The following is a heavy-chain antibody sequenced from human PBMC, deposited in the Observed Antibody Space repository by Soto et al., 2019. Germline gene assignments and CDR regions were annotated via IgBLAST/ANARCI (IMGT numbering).Heavy chain of an antibody. Sequence: GGSLRLSCAASRFTFSSYSMNWVRQAPGKGLEWVSYISNGGNTIYYADSVKGRFTISRDNAKNSLYLRMNSLRDEDTAVYYCARGNYYDRSGYRYYFDYWGQGNLVPVSS. D-gene: IGHD3-22*01. CDR3: ARGNYYDRSGYRYYFDY. CDR2: ISNGGNTI. V-gene: IGHV3-48*02. J-gene: IGHJ4*02. CDR1: RFTFSSYS.